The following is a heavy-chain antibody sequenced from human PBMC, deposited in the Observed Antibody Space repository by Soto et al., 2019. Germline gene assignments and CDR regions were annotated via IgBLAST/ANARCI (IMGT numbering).Heavy chain of an antibody. J-gene: IGHJ4*02. D-gene: IGHD2-8*01. V-gene: IGHV3-11*06. CDR1: GFTFSDYY. CDR3: EKTPDCTNGVCSAGFDY. Sequence: LRLSCAASGFTFSDYYMSWIRQAPGKGLEWVSYISSSSSYTNYADSVKGRFTISRDNAKNSLYLQMNSLRAEDTAVYYCEKTPDCTNGVCSAGFDYWGQGTLVTVSS. CDR2: ISSSSSYT.